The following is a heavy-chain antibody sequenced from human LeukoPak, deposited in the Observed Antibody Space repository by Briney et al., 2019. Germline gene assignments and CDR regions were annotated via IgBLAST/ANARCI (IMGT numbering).Heavy chain of an antibody. Sequence: PSETLSLTCAVYGGSFSGYYWSWIRQPPGKGLEWIGEINHSGSTNYNPSLKSRVTISVDTSKNQFFLELSSGTAADTAVYYCARGRYLPLYFDYWGQGTLVTVSS. J-gene: IGHJ4*02. CDR1: GGSFSGYY. V-gene: IGHV4-34*01. CDR2: INHSGST. D-gene: IGHD3-16*02. CDR3: ARGRYLPLYFDY.